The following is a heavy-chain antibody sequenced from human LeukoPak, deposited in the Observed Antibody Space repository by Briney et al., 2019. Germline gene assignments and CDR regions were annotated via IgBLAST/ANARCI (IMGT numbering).Heavy chain of an antibody. Sequence: GASVKVSCKASGYTFTGYYMHWVRQAPGQGLEWMGWINPNSGGTNYAQKFQGRVTMTRDTSISTAYMELSRLRSDDTAVYYCARGEPEDDYGDYPKLWGQGTLVTVSS. CDR2: INPNSGGT. CDR1: GYTFTGYY. V-gene: IGHV1-2*02. J-gene: IGHJ4*02. CDR3: ARGEPEDDYGDYPKL. D-gene: IGHD4-17*01.